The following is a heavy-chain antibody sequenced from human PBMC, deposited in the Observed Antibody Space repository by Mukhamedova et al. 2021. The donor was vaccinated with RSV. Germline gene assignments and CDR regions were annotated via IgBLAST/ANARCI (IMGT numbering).Heavy chain of an antibody. CDR2: ISYDGSNK. CDR3: ARDGFSEPFDY. CDR1: GFTFSSYA. Sequence: GFTFSSYAMHLVRQAPGKGLEWVAVISYDGSNKYYADSVKGRFTISRDNSKNTLYLQMNSLRAEDTAVYYCARDGFSEPFDYWGQ. D-gene: IGHD1-26*01. V-gene: IGHV3-30-3*01. J-gene: IGHJ4*02.